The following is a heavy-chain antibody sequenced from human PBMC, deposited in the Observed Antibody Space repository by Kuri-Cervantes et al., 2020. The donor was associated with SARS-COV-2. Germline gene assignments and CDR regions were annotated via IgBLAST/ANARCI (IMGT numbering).Heavy chain of an antibody. CDR2: ISSSSSTI. CDR1: GFTLCSYS. D-gene: IGHD1-26*01. Sequence: LTRAASGFTLCSYSMNWVRQAPGKGLEWVSYISSSSSTIYYADSVKGRFTISRDNAKNSLYLQMNSLRAEDTAVYYCAINLEKWELLLGVLNFDYWGQGTLVTVSS. V-gene: IGHV3-48*01. CDR3: AINLEKWELLLGVLNFDY. J-gene: IGHJ4*02.